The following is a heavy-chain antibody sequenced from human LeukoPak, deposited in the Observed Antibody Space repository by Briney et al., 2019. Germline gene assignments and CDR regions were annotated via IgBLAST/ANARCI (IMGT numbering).Heavy chain of an antibody. CDR1: GYTFTGYY. Sequence: ASVKVSCKASGYTFTGYYMHWVRQAPGQGLEWMGWINPNSGGTNYAQKFQGWVTMTGDTSISTAYMELSRLRSDDTAVYYCARVSSGTSSDDAFDIWGQGTMVTVSS. CDR3: ARVSSGTSSDDAFDI. V-gene: IGHV1-2*04. CDR2: INPNSGGT. J-gene: IGHJ3*02. D-gene: IGHD2-2*01.